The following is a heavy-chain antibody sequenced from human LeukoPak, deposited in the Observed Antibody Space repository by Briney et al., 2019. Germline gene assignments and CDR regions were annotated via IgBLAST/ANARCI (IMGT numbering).Heavy chain of an antibody. CDR2: ISASGDDT. V-gene: IGHV3-23*01. CDR3: ARGSGSSWYFYFDY. Sequence: GGSLRLSCVVSGFTFSDYAMSWVRQAPGKGLEWVSSISASGDDTYYAGSVKGRFIISRDNSKNTFFLHMNSLRAEDTALYYCARGSGSSWYFYFDYWGQGTLVTVSS. D-gene: IGHD6-13*01. J-gene: IGHJ4*02. CDR1: GFTFSDYA.